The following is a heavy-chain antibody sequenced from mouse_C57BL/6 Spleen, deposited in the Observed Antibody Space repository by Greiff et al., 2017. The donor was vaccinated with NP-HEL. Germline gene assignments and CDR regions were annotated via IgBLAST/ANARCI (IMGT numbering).Heavy chain of an antibody. CDR3: ERCSNDDDSAGFAY. CDR2: IYPGDGDT. J-gene: IGHJ3*01. V-gene: IGHV1-80*01. Sequence: QVQLQQSGAELVKPGASVKISCKASGYAFSSYWMNWVKQRPGKGLEWIGQIYPGDGDTNYNGKFKGKATLTDDKSSSTAYRQHSGLTAEDSGVYGCERCSNDDDSAGFAYWGKGTLVTVSA. CDR1: GYAFSSYW. D-gene: IGHD2-4*01.